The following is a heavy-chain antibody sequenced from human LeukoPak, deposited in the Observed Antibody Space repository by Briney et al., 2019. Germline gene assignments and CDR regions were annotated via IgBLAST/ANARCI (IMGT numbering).Heavy chain of an antibody. J-gene: IGHJ6*04. CDR3: ARDPVVVVPAARVGYYYGMDV. CDR2: IYYSGST. D-gene: IGHD2-2*01. Sequence: SETLSLTCTVSGGSISSYYWSWIRQPPGKGLEWIGYIYYSGSTNYNPSLKSRVTISVDTSKNQFSLKLSSVTAADTAVYYCARDPVVVVPAARVGYYYGMDVWGKGTTVTVSS. V-gene: IGHV4-59*01. CDR1: GGSISSYY.